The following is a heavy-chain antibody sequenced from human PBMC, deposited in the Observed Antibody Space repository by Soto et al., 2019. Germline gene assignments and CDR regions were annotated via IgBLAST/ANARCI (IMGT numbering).Heavy chain of an antibody. CDR2: ISYDGSNK. CDR1: GFTFSSYA. V-gene: IGHV3-30-3*01. J-gene: IGHJ3*02. CDR3: ARGGAYCGGDCYSTFDI. D-gene: IGHD2-21*02. Sequence: QVQLVESGGGVVQPGRSLRLSCAASGFTFSSYAMHWVRQAPGKGLEWVAVISYDGSNKYYADSVKGRFTISRDNSKNTLYLQMNSLRAEDTAVYYCARGGAYCGGDCYSTFDIWGQGTMVTVSS.